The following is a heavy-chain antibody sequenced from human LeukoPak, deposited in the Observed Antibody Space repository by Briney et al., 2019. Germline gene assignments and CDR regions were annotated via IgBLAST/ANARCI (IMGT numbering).Heavy chain of an antibody. D-gene: IGHD2-2*01. CDR2: IYHSGST. Sequence: PSETLSLTCAVSGYSISSGYYWGWIRQPPGKGLEWIGSIYHSGSTYCNPSLKSRVTISVDTSKNQFSLKLSSVTAADTAVYYCARGRTTPVYNWFDPWGQGTLVTVSS. J-gene: IGHJ5*02. CDR3: ARGRTTPVYNWFDP. CDR1: GYSISSGYY. V-gene: IGHV4-38-2*01.